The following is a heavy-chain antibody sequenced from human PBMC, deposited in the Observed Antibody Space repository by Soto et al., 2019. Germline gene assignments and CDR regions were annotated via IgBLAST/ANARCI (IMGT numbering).Heavy chain of an antibody. CDR3: AHAFGGTSWPNDAFDV. J-gene: IGHJ3*01. D-gene: IGHD3-16*01. CDR1: GFSFSADGVG. Sequence: QITLKESGPTLVKPTQTLTLTCIFSGFSFSADGVGVGWIRQPPGKALEWLALIYWDDDPRYRPSLKSRLTITKDSSKNQVVLIMTNMDPLDTATYYCAHAFGGTSWPNDAFDVWGQGTVVTVSS. CDR2: IYWDDDP. V-gene: IGHV2-5*02.